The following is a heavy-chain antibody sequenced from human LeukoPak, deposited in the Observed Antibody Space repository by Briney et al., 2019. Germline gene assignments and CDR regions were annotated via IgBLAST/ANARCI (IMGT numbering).Heavy chain of an antibody. J-gene: IGHJ4*02. CDR1: GFTFSSYS. Sequence: KPGGSLRLSCAASGFTFSSYSMNWVRRAPGKGLEWVSSISSSSSYIYYADSVKGRFTISRDNAKNSLCLQMNSLSVEDTAIYYCAREGILAAVDYWGQGTLVTVSP. CDR2: ISSSSSYI. D-gene: IGHD6-13*01. CDR3: AREGILAAVDY. V-gene: IGHV3-21*01.